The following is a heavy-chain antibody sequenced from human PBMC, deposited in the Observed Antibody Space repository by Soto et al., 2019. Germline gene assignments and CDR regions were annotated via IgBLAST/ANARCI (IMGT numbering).Heavy chain of an antibody. V-gene: IGHV4-30-2*01. J-gene: IGHJ3*01. Sequence: SETLSLTCAVSGGSITGGYSWRWIRQPPGKGLDWIGYISDSGTTYYNPSHKSRVTISVDTSKNQFSLRLSPVTAADTAVYYCARDGYSLSTFDVWGPGTMVTVSS. CDR2: ISDSGTT. CDR1: GGSITGGYS. D-gene: IGHD5-18*01. CDR3: ARDGYSLSTFDV.